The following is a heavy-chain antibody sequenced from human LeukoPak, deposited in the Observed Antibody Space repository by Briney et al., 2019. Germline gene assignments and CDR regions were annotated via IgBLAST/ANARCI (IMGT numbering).Heavy chain of an antibody. CDR3: ASQIVVVPAAMGGWFDP. CDR1: GGTFSGYY. Sequence: PSETLSLTCAVSGGTFSGYYWSWIRQPPGKGLEWIGEINHSGSTNYNPSLKSRVTISVDTSKNQFSLRLSCVTAADTAVYYCASQIVVVPAAMGGWFDPWGQGTLVTVSS. CDR2: INHSGST. J-gene: IGHJ5*02. D-gene: IGHD2-2*01. V-gene: IGHV4-34*01.